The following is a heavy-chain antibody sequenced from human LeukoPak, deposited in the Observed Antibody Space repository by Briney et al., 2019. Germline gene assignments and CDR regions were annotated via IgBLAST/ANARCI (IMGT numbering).Heavy chain of an antibody. Sequence: GGSLRLSCAASGFTFSDYTMHWVRQAPGKGLECVSVISGNGGNTYYANSVKGRFTISRDNSKNTLYLQMNSLRAEDTAVYYCARAGVALEGYYFDYWGQGTLVTVSS. J-gene: IGHJ4*02. V-gene: IGHV3-64*01. CDR2: ISGNGGNT. CDR1: GFTFSDYT. CDR3: ARAGVALEGYYFDY. D-gene: IGHD2-15*01.